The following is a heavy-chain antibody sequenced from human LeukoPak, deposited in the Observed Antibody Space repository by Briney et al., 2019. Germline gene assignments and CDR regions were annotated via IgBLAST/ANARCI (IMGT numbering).Heavy chain of an antibody. CDR1: GGTISSYY. CDR2: IYYSGST. J-gene: IGHJ4*02. Sequence: PSETLSLTCTVSGGTISSYYWSWIRQPPGKGLEWIGYIYYSGSTNYNPSLKSRLTISVDASKNQFSLKLSSVTAADTAVYYCARSRGYSYGYFDYWGQGTLVTVSS. V-gene: IGHV4-59*01. D-gene: IGHD5-18*01. CDR3: ARSRGYSYGYFDY.